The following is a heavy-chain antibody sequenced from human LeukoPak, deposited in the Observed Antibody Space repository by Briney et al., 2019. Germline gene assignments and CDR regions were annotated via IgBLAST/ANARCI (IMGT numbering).Heavy chain of an antibody. D-gene: IGHD4-17*01. Sequence: GGSLRLSCAASGYTFSSYWMSGVRQAPGKGLEWVANIRQDGSDKYYVDSVKGRFTISRDNAKTLLYLQINSLRAEDTAVYYCAREPSGDYFDYWGQGTLVTVSS. V-gene: IGHV3-7*03. CDR1: GYTFSSYW. J-gene: IGHJ4*02. CDR2: IRQDGSDK. CDR3: AREPSGDYFDY.